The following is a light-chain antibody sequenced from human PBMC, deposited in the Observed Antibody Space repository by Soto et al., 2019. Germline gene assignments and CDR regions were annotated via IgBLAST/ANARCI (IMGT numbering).Light chain of an antibody. Sequence: EIVMTQSPATLSVSPGERATLSCMASQSVSSNLAWYQQKPGQAPRLLIYGASTRATGIPARFSGSGSGTEFTLTICSLRSEDFAVYYCQQYNNWPPWTFGQGTKVDI. CDR3: QQYNNWPPWT. CDR2: GAS. J-gene: IGKJ1*01. CDR1: QSVSSN. V-gene: IGKV3-15*01.